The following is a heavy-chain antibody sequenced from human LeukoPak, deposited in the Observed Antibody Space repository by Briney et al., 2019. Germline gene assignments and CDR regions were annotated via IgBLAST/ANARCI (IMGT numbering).Heavy chain of an antibody. CDR2: IYYSGST. CDR1: GGSISSSSYY. CDR3: ARHYSNYVRWFDP. Sequence: PSETLSLTCTVSGGSISSSSYYWSWIRQPPGKGLEWIGYIYYSGSTNYNPSLKSRVTISVDTSKNQFSLKLSSVTAADTAVYYCARHYSNYVRWFDPWGQGTLVTVSS. D-gene: IGHD4-11*01. V-gene: IGHV4-61*01. J-gene: IGHJ5*02.